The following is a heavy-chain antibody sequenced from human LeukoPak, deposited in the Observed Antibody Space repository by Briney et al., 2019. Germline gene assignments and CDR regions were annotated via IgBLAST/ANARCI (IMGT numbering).Heavy chain of an antibody. CDR3: ARAWGSGWYTWFDP. J-gene: IGHJ5*02. Sequence: SETLSLTCTVSGGSISSSSYYWGWIRQPPGKGLEWIGSIYYSGSTYYNPSLKSRVTISVDTSKNQFSLKLSSVTAADTAVYYCARAWGSGWYTWFDPWGQGTLVTVSS. CDR2: IYYSGST. CDR1: GGSISSSSYY. D-gene: IGHD6-19*01. V-gene: IGHV4-39*01.